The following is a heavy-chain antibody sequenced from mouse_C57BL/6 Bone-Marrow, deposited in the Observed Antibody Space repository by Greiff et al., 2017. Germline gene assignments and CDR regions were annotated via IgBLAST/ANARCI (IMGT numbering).Heavy chain of an antibody. V-gene: IGHV1-74*01. Sequence: VQLQQPGAELVKPGASVKVSCKASGYTFTSYWMHWVKQRPGQGLEWIGRIHPSDSDTNYNQKFKGKATLTVDKPSSTAYMQLSSLTSEDSAVYYGAIEEHDGSSYYAMDYWGQGTSVTVSS. J-gene: IGHJ4*01. CDR2: IHPSDSDT. CDR3: AIEEHDGSSYYAMDY. D-gene: IGHD1-1*01. CDR1: GYTFTSYW.